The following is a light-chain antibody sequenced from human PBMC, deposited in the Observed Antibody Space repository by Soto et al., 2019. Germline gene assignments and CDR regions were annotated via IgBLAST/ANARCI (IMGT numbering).Light chain of an antibody. CDR2: GAS. Sequence: ELVMTEPPATLSVSQWGIATLSCRASQSVFGKIAWYQQKPGQAPRLLIFGASTRATGIPARFSGSGSGTEFTLTISSLQSEDFVVYDCQQYNSWPPITFGQETRLEIK. CDR1: QSVFGK. J-gene: IGKJ5*01. V-gene: IGKV3-15*01. CDR3: QQYNSWPPIT.